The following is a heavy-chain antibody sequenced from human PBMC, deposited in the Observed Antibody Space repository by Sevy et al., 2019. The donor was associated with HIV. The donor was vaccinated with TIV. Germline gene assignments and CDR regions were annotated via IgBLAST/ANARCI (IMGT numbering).Heavy chain of an antibody. D-gene: IGHD4-17*01. J-gene: IGHJ4*02. CDR2: ISSDSTTI. Sequence: GGSLRLSCAASGFTFTSYSMNWVRQAPGKGLEWISYISSDSTTIYYVESVKGRFTISRDNANNALYLRMISLRDEDTAVYYCARNCYGDYIIDSWGQGTPVTVSS. CDR3: ARNCYGDYIIDS. V-gene: IGHV3-48*02. CDR1: GFTFTSYS.